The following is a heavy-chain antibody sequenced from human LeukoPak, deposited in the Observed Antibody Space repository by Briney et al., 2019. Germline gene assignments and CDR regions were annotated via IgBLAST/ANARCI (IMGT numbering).Heavy chain of an antibody. D-gene: IGHD3-10*01. Sequence: GGSLRLSCAASGFTFSSYGMHWVRQAPGKGLEWVAVTSYDGSNKYYADSVKGRFTISRDNPKNTLYLQMNSLRAEDTAVYYCAKDATMVRGARYYYYGMDVWGKGTTVTVSS. V-gene: IGHV3-30*18. CDR2: TSYDGSNK. CDR1: GFTFSSYG. CDR3: AKDATMVRGARYYYYGMDV. J-gene: IGHJ6*04.